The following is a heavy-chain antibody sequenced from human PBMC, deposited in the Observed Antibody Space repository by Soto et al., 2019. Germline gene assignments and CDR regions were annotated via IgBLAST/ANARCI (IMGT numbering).Heavy chain of an antibody. CDR1: GYTFTSYV. J-gene: IGHJ3*01. D-gene: IGHD3-10*01. Sequence: QVQLVQSVAAAKKPGASVKVSCKASGYTFTSYVISWVRQAPGQGLEWMGWISAYIGNKNYAQKLQCRVTMNTDKTTSTVYMELRSVRADDMAEYYWARESGFGGGEFDLWGQWTMVTVSS. CDR3: ARESGFGGGEFDL. V-gene: IGHV1-18*03. CDR2: ISAYIGNK.